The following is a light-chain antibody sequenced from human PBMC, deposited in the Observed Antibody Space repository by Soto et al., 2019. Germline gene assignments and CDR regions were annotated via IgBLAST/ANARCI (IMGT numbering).Light chain of an antibody. V-gene: IGKV3-15*01. CDR2: GAS. J-gene: IGKJ1*01. Sequence: EIVFTHSSVTLSFSPVERATLSCRASQSVSSSYLAWYQQKPGQAPRLLIYGASTRATGIPARFSGSGSGTEFTLTISSLQSEDFAVYYCQQYNNWPPWTFGQGTKVDI. CDR3: QQYNNWPPWT. CDR1: QSVSSSY.